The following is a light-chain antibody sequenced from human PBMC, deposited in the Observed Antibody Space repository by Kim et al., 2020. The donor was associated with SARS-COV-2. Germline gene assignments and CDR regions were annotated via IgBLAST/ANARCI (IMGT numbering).Light chain of an antibody. V-gene: IGLV3-19*01. CDR3: NSRDSNDNVV. Sequence: VALGQNVRNRCRGDSHRSYYATWYQQKPGPAPILLIYSKNHPPSRIPGRFSGSSSGNTASLTIAGTQAGDEADYYCNSRDSNDNVVFGGGTQLTVL. CDR2: SKN. CDR1: SHRSYY. J-gene: IGLJ2*01.